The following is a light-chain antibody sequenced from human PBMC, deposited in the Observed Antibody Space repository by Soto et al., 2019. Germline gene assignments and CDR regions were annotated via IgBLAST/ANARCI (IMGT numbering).Light chain of an antibody. Sequence: EIVLTQSPGTLSLSPGERATLSCRASQSVSSSNLAWYQQKPGQAPRLLIYGASSRATGIPDRFSGSGSGTDFTLTISRLEPEDFGVYYCQQYGSSTYTFAQGTKLEIK. CDR3: QQYGSSTYT. V-gene: IGKV3-20*01. J-gene: IGKJ2*01. CDR1: QSVSSSN. CDR2: GAS.